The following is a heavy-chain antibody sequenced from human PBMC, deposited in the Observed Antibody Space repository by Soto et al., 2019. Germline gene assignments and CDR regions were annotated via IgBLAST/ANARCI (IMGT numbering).Heavy chain of an antibody. Sequence: QVQLVESGGGVVQPGRSLRLSCAASGFAFHRYGIHWVRQAPGKGLEWVADIWYDGTTTYYADSVKGRFTVSRDDSENTVYLQMDSLRAGDTAVYYCARDGSGGDWRFFDYWGQGTLVTVSS. D-gene: IGHD3-10*01. V-gene: IGHV3-33*01. J-gene: IGHJ4*02. CDR3: ARDGSGGDWRFFDY. CDR1: GFAFHRYG. CDR2: IWYDGTTT.